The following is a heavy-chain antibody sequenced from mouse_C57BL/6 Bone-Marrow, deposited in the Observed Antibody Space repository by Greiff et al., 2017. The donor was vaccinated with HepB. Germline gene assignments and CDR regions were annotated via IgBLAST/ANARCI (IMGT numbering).Heavy chain of an antibody. J-gene: IGHJ2*01. D-gene: IGHD2-1*01. CDR1: GYSFTGYY. V-gene: IGHV1-42*01. Sequence: EVQLQQSGPELVKPGASVKISCKASGYSFTGYYMNWVKQSPEKSLEWIGEINPSTGGTTYNQKFKAKATLTVDKSSSTAYMQLKSLTSEDSAVYYCACKRVYGNYLYYFDYWGQGTTLTVSS. CDR2: INPSTGGT. CDR3: ACKRVYGNYLYYFDY.